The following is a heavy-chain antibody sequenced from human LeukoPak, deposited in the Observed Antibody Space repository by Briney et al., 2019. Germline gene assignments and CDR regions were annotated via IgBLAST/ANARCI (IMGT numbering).Heavy chain of an antibody. CDR1: GFTFRSYG. J-gene: IGHJ4*02. D-gene: IGHD4-17*01. V-gene: IGHV3-66*01. Sequence: GGSLRLSCAASGFTFRSYGMSWVRQAPGKGLEWVSVIYSGGSTYYADSVKGRFTISRDNSKNTLYLQMNSLRAEDTAVYYCARGATVTGFGLFDYWGQGTLVTVSS. CDR3: ARGATVTGFGLFDY. CDR2: IYSGGST.